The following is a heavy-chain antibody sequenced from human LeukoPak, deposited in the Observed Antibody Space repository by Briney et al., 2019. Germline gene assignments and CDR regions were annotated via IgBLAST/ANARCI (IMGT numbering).Heavy chain of an antibody. CDR2: ISYDGSNK. Sequence: GRSLRLSCAASGFTFSSYAMHWVRQAPGKGLEWVAVISYDGSNKYYADSVKGRFTISGDNSKNTLYLQMNSLRAEDTAVYYCASGYCSSTSCYNIDYWGQGTQVTVSS. CDR1: GFTFSSYA. V-gene: IGHV3-30-3*01. D-gene: IGHD2-2*02. J-gene: IGHJ4*02. CDR3: ASGYCSSTSCYNIDY.